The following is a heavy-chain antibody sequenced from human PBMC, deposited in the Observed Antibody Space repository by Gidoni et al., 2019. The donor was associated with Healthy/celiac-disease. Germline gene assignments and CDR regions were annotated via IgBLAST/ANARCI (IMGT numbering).Heavy chain of an antibody. CDR3: AHRRGYDFWSGYHDFDY. CDR2: IYWDDDK. CDR1: GFSLSTSGVG. V-gene: IGHV2-5*02. D-gene: IGHD3-3*01. Sequence: QITLKESGPTLVKPTQTLTLTCTFSGFSLSTSGVGVGWIRQPPGKALEWLALIYWDDDKRYSPSLKSRLTITKDTSKNQVVLTMTNMDPVDTATYYCAHRRGYDFWSGYHDFDYWGQGTLVTVSS. J-gene: IGHJ4*02.